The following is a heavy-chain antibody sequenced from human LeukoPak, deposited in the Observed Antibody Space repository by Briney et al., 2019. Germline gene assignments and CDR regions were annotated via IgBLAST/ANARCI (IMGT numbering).Heavy chain of an antibody. V-gene: IGHV3-53*01. CDR2: IYSGGST. Sequence: ETLSLTCAVSDYSNSSHYCWGWIRQPPGKGLEWVSVIYSGGSTYYADSVKGRFTISRDNSKNTLYLQMNSLRAEDTAVYYCARSVKSAFDIWGQGTMVTVSS. D-gene: IGHD6-19*01. CDR1: DYSNSSHYC. J-gene: IGHJ3*02. CDR3: ARSVKSAFDI.